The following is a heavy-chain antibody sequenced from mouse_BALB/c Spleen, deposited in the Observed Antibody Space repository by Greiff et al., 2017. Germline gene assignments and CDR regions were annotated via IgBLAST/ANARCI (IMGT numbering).Heavy chain of an antibody. D-gene: IGHD2-4*01. CDR1: GFTFSSYG. V-gene: IGHV5-6*01. Sequence: EVQLVESGGDLVKPGGSLKLSCAASGFTFSSYGMSWVRQTPDKRLEWVATISSGGSYTYYPDSVKGRFTISRDNAKNTLYLQMSSLKSEDTAMYYCASSSSTMMTGNAMDYWGQGTSVTVSS. CDR2: ISSGGSYT. CDR3: ASSSSTMMTGNAMDY. J-gene: IGHJ4*01.